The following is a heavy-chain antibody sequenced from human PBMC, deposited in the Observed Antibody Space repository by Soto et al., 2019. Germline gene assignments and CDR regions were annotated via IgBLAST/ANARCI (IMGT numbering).Heavy chain of an antibody. D-gene: IGHD6-19*01. CDR1: GGSISSYY. CDR2: IYYSGST. Sequence: SETLSLTCTVSGGSISSYYLSWIRQPPGKGLEWIGYIYYSGSTNYNPSLKSRVTISVDTSKNQFSLKLSSVTAADTAVYYCAREGHSSGWSFDYWGQGTLVTVSS. J-gene: IGHJ4*02. V-gene: IGHV4-59*01. CDR3: AREGHSSGWSFDY.